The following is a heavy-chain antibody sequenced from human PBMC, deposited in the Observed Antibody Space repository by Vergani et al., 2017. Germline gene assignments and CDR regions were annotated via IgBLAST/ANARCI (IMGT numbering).Heavy chain of an antibody. D-gene: IGHD3-3*01. CDR3: ARDPRAXPGTRTYYDFWSGYSYYYYYYMDV. V-gene: IGHV3-21*01. CDR2: ISSSSSYI. J-gene: IGHJ6*03. Sequence: EVQLVESGGGLVKPGGSLRLSCAASGFTFSSYSMNWVRQAPGKGLEWVSSISSSSSYIYYADSVKGRFTISRDNAKNSLYLQMNSLRAEDTAVYYCARDPRAXPGTRTYYDFWSGYSYYYYYYMDVWGKGTTVTVSS. CDR1: GFTFSSYS.